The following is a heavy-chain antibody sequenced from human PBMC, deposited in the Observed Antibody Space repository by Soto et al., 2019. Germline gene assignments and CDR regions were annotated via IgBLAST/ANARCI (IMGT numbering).Heavy chain of an antibody. V-gene: IGHV3-72*01. CDR3: DSAEVGATTY. CDR1: GFTFSDHY. J-gene: IGHJ4*02. D-gene: IGHD1-26*01. CDR2: SRNKANSYTT. Sequence: EVQLVESGGGLVQPGGSLRLSCAASGFTFSDHYMDWVRQAPGKGLEWVGRSRNKANSYTTEYAASVKGRFTISRNDEEDSLYQQMNSLKTEDTAVYYCDSAEVGATTYWGQETLVTVSS.